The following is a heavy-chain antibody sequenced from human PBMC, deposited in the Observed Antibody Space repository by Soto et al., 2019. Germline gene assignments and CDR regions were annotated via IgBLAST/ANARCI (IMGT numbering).Heavy chain of an antibody. CDR2: IYWDGES. D-gene: IGHD1-1*01. J-gene: IGHJ4*02. CDR1: GFSFTTTRMG. Sequence: SGPTLVNPTEPLTLTCTFSGFSFTTTRMGVGWTRQPPGKALEWLAIIYWDGESRYNPLLRRRLTLTEDTSKNQVVLTMTNMDTKDTATYYCAHRDSTGTTTYFDSWGQGTPVTVSS. V-gene: IGHV2-5*02. CDR3: AHRDSTGTTTYFDS.